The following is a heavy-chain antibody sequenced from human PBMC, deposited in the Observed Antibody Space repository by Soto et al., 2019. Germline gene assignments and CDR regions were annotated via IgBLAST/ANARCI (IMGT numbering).Heavy chain of an antibody. CDR2: IYHSGST. J-gene: IGHJ4*02. V-gene: IGHV4-4*02. Sequence: QVQLQESGPGLVRPSGTLSLTCTVSCYSISNTNWWSWVRQPPGKGLEWIGEIYHSGSTNYNPSLKSRVSISVDKSKNQFSLTLTSVTAADTAVYFCAKRSLRRLRFVETHWGQGTLVTVSS. CDR1: CYSISNTNW. D-gene: IGHD3-3*01. CDR3: AKRSLRRLRFVETH.